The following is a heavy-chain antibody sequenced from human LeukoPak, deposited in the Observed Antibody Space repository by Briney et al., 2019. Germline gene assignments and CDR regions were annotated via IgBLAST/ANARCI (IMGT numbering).Heavy chain of an antibody. CDR2: IYYSGST. CDR1: GGSISSSSYY. CDR3: ARRGSGASLEYYFDL. J-gene: IGHJ2*01. V-gene: IGHV4-39*01. D-gene: IGHD1-14*01. Sequence: SETLSLTCTVSGGSISSSSYYWGWIRQPPGKGLEWIGSIYYSGSTYYNPSLKSRVTISVDTSKNQFSLKLSSVTAADTAVYYCARRGSGASLEYYFDLWGRGTLVTVSS.